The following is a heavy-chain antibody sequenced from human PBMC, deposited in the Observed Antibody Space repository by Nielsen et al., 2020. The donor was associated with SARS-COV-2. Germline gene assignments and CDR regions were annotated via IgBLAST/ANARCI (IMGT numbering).Heavy chain of an antibody. CDR1: GFTVSSNY. V-gene: IGHV3-66*01. D-gene: IGHD7-27*01. J-gene: IGHJ6*02. Sequence: GESLKISCAATGFTVSSNYMRWVRQAAGKGLEWVSVIYTDGSASYADSMKGRFTVSRDNSKNTVYLQMNSLRAEDTAVYYCARDNWGRMDVWGQGTTVTVSS. CDR2: IYTDGSA. CDR3: ARDNWGRMDV.